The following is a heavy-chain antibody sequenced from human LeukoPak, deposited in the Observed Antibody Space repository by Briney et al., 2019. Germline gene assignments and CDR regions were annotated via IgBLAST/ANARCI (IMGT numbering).Heavy chain of an antibody. CDR2: FKSKSAGGTT. D-gene: IGHD3-16*01. J-gene: IGHJ3*02. V-gene: IGHV3-15*01. CDR3: AADRGGGAFDI. CDR1: GFTFSDSW. Sequence: GGSLRLSCVASGFTFSDSWMSWVRQAPGKGLEWVGRFKSKSAGGTTDYAATVKGRLTVSRDDSQNTLSLQMTSLTTEDTAVYYCAADRGGGAFDIWGPGTLVTVSS.